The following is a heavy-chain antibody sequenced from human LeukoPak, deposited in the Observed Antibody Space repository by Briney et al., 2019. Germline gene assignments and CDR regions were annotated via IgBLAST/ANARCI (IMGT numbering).Heavy chain of an antibody. CDR2: INNRGTDT. CDR3: VREALLTGYPLDY. J-gene: IGHJ4*02. Sequence: PGGSLRLSCAASGFTFVQYAFFWVRQAPGKGLEYVSSINNRGTDTFYAESVNGRFTISRDNAKNTIYLQMGSLRAEDMAVYFCVREALLTGYPLDYWGQGSLVTVSS. D-gene: IGHD3-9*01. V-gene: IGHV3-64*02. CDR1: GFTFVQYA.